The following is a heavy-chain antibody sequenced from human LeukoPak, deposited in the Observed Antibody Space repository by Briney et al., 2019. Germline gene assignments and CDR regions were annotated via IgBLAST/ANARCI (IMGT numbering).Heavy chain of an antibody. Sequence: GGSLRLSCRTSGFTFDDYAMHWVRQAPGKGLEWISLITWDGTRTDYGDSVQGRFTISRDNSKNSLYLQMNSLRLDDTGFYYCAKETGFRSGSHYGCDSWAGEPLVSV. J-gene: IGHJ4*02. V-gene: IGHV3-43D*04. CDR2: ITWDGTRT. CDR1: GFTFDDYA. CDR3: AKETGFRSGSHYGCDS. D-gene: IGHD3-10*01.